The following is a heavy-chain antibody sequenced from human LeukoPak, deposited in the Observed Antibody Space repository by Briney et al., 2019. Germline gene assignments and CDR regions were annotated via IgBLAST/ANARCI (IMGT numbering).Heavy chain of an antibody. CDR3: ARDGGVRGVFDY. D-gene: IGHD3-10*01. CDR1: GFTFSSYW. J-gene: IGHJ4*02. V-gene: IGHV3-74*01. CDR2: INTDGSST. Sequence: GGSLRLSCAASGFTFSSYWMHWVRHAPGKGLVGVSRINTDGSSTSYADSVKGRFTISRDNAKNTLYLQMNSLRAEDTAVYYCARDGGVRGVFDYWGQGTLVTVSS.